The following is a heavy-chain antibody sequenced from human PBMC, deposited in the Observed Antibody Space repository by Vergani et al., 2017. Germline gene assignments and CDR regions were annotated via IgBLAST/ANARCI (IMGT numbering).Heavy chain of an antibody. CDR3: AKGRLSTWGDYYGMDV. J-gene: IGHJ6*02. Sequence: EVQLLESGGGLVQPGGSLRLSCAASGFTFSSYAMSWVRQAPGKGLEWVSAISGSGGSTYYADSVKGRFTISRDNSKNTLYLQMNSLRAEDTAVYYCAKGRLSTWGDYYGMDVWGQGTTVTVSS. D-gene: IGHD3-16*01. CDR2: ISGSGGST. CDR1: GFTFSSYA. V-gene: IGHV3-23*01.